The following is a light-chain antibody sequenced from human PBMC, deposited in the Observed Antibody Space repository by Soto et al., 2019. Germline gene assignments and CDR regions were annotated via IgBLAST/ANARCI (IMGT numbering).Light chain of an antibody. CDR3: QQYNVWPLP. V-gene: IGKV3-15*01. CDR2: VAS. Sequence: EIVMTQSPATLSVSPGERATLSCRASQSVNSNLAWYQQKPGQTPKLLIYVASTRATGIPARFSGSGSGTEFTLTISSLQSEDFAVYYCQQYNVWPLPFGGGTKVEFK. CDR1: QSVNSN. J-gene: IGKJ4*01.